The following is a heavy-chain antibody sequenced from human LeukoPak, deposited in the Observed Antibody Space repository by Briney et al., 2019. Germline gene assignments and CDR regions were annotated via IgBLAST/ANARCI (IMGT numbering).Heavy chain of an antibody. CDR3: ARGTYSYKNIFDY. J-gene: IGHJ4*02. V-gene: IGHV4-4*07. CDR1: GDYISSYY. D-gene: IGHD5-18*01. CDR2: ISASGRT. Sequence: SETLSLTCTVSGDYISSYYWSWIRQPAGKALEWIGHISASGRTNYTPSLKSRVTMSLDTSKNQFSLKLSSLTAADTAVYYCARGTYSYKNIFDYWGQVALVTVSS.